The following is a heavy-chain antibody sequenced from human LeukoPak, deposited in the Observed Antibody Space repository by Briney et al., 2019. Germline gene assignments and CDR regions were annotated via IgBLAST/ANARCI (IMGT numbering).Heavy chain of an antibody. CDR3: ARDSFSVAGYYYYYGMDV. CDR2: IYTSGST. Sequence: SETLSLTCTVSGGSISSYYWSWIRPAGKGLEWIGRIYTSGSTNYNPSLKSRVTMSVDTSKNQFSLKLSSVTAADTAVYYCARDSFSVAGYYYYYGMDVWGQGTTVTVSS. CDR1: GGSISSYY. V-gene: IGHV4-4*07. D-gene: IGHD6-19*01. J-gene: IGHJ6*02.